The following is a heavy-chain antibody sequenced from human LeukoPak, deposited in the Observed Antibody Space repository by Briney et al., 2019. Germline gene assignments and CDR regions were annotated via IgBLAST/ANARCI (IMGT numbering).Heavy chain of an antibody. V-gene: IGHV3-33*01. CDR2: IWYDGSQK. CDR1: GFAFSDYG. CDR3: ARDYCSTTSCLDY. D-gene: IGHD2-2*01. Sequence: GGSLRLSCVASGFAFSDYGMLWVRQAPGKGLEWVAVIWYDGSQKYYADSVKGRFIISRDDSQNTLYLQMNSLRAEDTAVYYCARDYCSTTSCLDYWGQGILVTVSS. J-gene: IGHJ4*02.